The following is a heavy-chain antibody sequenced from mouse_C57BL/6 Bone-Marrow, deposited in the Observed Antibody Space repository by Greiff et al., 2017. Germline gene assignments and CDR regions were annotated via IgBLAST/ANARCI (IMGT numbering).Heavy chain of an antibody. Sequence: VQLKESGAELVRPGASVKLSCTASGFNIKDYYMHWVKQRPEQGLEWIGRIDPEDGDTEYAPKFQGKATMTADTSSNTAYLQLSSLTSEDTAVYYCTTYLIYYYGSSYEDYAMDYWGQGTSVTVSS. CDR1: GFNIKDYY. J-gene: IGHJ4*01. CDR3: TTYLIYYYGSSYEDYAMDY. V-gene: IGHV14-1*01. CDR2: IDPEDGDT. D-gene: IGHD1-1*01.